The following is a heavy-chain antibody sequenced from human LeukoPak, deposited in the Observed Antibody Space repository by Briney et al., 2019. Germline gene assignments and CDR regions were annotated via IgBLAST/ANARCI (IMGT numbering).Heavy chain of an antibody. J-gene: IGHJ4*02. CDR3: ASLPFVGYLDY. V-gene: IGHV4-30-4*01. Sequence: SETLSLTCTVSGGSISSGDYYWSWIHQPPGKGLEWIGYIYYSGSTYYNPSLKSRVTISVDTSKNQFSLKLSSVTAADTAVYYCASLPFVGYLDYWGQGTLVTVSS. CDR1: GGSISSGDYY. CDR2: IYYSGST.